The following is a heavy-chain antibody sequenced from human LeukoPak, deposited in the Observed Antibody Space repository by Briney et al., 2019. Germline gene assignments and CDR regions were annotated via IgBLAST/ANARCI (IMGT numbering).Heavy chain of an antibody. CDR2: INPNSGGT. Sequence: GASVKVSCKASGYTFTGYYMHWVRQAPGQGLEWMGWINPNSGGTNYAQKLQGRVTMTTDTSTSTAYMELRSLRSDDTAVYYCARANWGDYDAFDIWGQGAMVTVSS. D-gene: IGHD7-27*01. CDR1: GYTFTGYY. CDR3: ARANWGDYDAFDI. J-gene: IGHJ3*02. V-gene: IGHV1-2*02.